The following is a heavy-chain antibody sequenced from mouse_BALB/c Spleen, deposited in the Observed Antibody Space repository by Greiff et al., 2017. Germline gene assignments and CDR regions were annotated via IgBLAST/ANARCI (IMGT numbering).Heavy chain of an antibody. CDR3: ARDRAYYYGNHFDY. J-gene: IGHJ2*01. CDR1: GISITTGNYR. Sequence: EVQLQQSGPGLVKPSQTVSLTCTVTGISITTGNYRWSWIRQFPGNKLEWIGYIYYSGTITYNPYLKRRTNITRDTSKNQFFLEINSLTAEDTATDFCARDRAYYYGNHFDYWGQGTTLTVSS. D-gene: IGHD1-1*01. V-gene: IGHV3-5*02. CDR2: IYYSGTI.